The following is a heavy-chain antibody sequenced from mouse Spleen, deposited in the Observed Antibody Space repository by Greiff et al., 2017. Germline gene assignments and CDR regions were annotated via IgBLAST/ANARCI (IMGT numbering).Heavy chain of an antibody. V-gene: IGHV1-69*01. CDR1: GYTFTSYW. J-gene: IGHJ3*01. Sequence: VQLQQPGAELVMPGASVKLSCKASGYTFTSYWMHWVKQRPGQGLEWIGEIDPSDSYTNYNQKFKGKATLTVDKTSSTAYMQLSSLTSEDSAVYYCAREGDYGYDGGFAYWGQGTLVTVSA. CDR2: IDPSDSYT. D-gene: IGHD2-2*01. CDR3: AREGDYGYDGGFAY.